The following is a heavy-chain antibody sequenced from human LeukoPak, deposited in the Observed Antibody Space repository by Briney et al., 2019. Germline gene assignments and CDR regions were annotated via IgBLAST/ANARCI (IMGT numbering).Heavy chain of an antibody. V-gene: IGHV3-64*01. CDR2: ISGDGVNT. CDR3: PVALYYYYMGV. Sequence: PGGSLRLSCAASGFTFSLYTMHWVRQAPGKGLECVSVISGDGVNTYYANSVKGRFTISRDNSKNTLYLQMNSLRAEDTAVYYCPVALYYYYMGVWGKGTTVTISS. J-gene: IGHJ6*03. D-gene: IGHD6-19*01. CDR1: GFTFSLYT.